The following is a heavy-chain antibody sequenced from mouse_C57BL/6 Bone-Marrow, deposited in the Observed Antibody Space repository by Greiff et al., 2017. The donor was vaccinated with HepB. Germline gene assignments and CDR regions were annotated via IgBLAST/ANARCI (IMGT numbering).Heavy chain of an antibody. CDR3: ADGSWFAY. Sequence: DVKLVESGGGLVQPGGSLSLSCAASGFTFTDYYMSWVRQPPGKALEWLGFIRNKANGYTTEYSAPVQGRFPISSDNSQSILYLQMNALRAEDSATYYCADGSWFAYWGQGTLVTGSA. CDR2: IRNKANGYTT. J-gene: IGHJ3*01. V-gene: IGHV7-3*01. CDR1: GFTFTDYY.